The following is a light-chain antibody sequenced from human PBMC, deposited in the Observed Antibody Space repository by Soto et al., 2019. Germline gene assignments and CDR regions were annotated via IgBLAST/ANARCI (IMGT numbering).Light chain of an antibody. V-gene: IGKV1-5*03. Sequence: DIEMTQSPSTLSASVGDRVTITCRLSQSIGDWLAWYQQKPGKVPKLLIYKASNLESGVPSRFSGSGSGTEFTLTISSLQPDDFATYYCQQYNSSSPETFGQGTKVDIK. J-gene: IGKJ1*01. CDR3: QQYNSSSPET. CDR1: QSIGDW. CDR2: KAS.